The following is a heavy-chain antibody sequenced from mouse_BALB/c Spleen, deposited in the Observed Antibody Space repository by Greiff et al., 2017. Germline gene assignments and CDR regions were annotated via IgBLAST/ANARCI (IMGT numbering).Heavy chain of an antibody. V-gene: IGHV14-3*02. CDR1: GFNFKDTY. CDR3: AKPPFAY. CDR2: IDPANGNT. Sequence: VQLQQSGAELVKPGASVKLSCTASGFNFKDTYMHWVKQRPEQGLEWIGRIDPANGNTKYDPKFQGKATITADTSSNTAYLQLSSLTSEDTAVYYCAKPPFAYWGQGTLVTVSA. J-gene: IGHJ3*01.